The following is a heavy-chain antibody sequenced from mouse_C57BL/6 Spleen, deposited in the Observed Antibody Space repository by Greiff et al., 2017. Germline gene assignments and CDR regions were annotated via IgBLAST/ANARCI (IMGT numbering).Heavy chain of an antibody. V-gene: IGHV3-1*01. CDR1: GYSITSGYD. CDR3: ARDLGSYWYFDV. J-gene: IGHJ1*03. D-gene: IGHD1-1*01. Sequence: EVQVVESGPGMVKPSQSLSLTCTVTGYSITSGYDWHWIRHFPGNKLEWMGYISYSGSTNYNPSLKSRISITHDTSKNHFFLKLNSVTTEDTATYYCARDLGSYWYFDVWGTGTTVTVSS. CDR2: ISYSGST.